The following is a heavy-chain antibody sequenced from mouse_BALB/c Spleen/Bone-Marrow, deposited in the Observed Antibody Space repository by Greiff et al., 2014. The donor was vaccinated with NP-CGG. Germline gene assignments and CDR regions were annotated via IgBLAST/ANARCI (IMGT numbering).Heavy chain of an antibody. V-gene: IGHV1-7*01. J-gene: IGHJ4*01. Sequence: QVQLQQSGAELAKPGASVKMSCKASGYTFTSYWMHWVEQRPGQGLEWIGYINPSTGYAEYNQKFKDKATLTADKSSSTAYMQLSSLTSEDSAVYYCARRITTVDYAMDYWGQGTSVTVSS. CDR3: ARRITTVDYAMDY. D-gene: IGHD1-1*01. CDR2: INPSTGYA. CDR1: GYTFTSYW.